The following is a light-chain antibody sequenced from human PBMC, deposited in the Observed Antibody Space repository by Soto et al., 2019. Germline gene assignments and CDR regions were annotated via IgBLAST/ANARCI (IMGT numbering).Light chain of an antibody. V-gene: IGLV2-14*01. CDR2: DVS. Sequence: QSVLTQPASVSGSPGQSITISCTGTSIDVGGYNYVSWYQQHPGKAPKLMIYDVSNRPSGVSNRFSGSKSGNTASLTISGLQAEDEADYYCSSYTSSSTLFVTGTKVTVL. CDR3: SSYTSSSTL. CDR1: SIDVGGYNY. J-gene: IGLJ1*01.